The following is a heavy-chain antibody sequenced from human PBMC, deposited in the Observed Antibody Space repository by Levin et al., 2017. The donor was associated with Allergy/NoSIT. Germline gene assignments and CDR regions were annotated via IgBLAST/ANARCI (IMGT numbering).Heavy chain of an antibody. CDR1: GGTFSSYA. D-gene: IGHD2-2*01. Sequence: LGESLKISCKASGGTFSSYAISWVRQAPGQGLEWMGRIIPILGIANYAQKFQGRVTITADKSTSTAYMELSSLRSEDTAVYYCASPVVPAAIYYGMDVWGQGTTVTVSS. J-gene: IGHJ6*02. V-gene: IGHV1-69*04. CDR3: ASPVVPAAIYYGMDV. CDR2: IIPILGIA.